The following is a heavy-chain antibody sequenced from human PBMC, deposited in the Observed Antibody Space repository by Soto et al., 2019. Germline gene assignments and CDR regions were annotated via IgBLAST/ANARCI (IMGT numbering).Heavy chain of an antibody. CDR3: ASGYGYYYYGMDV. J-gene: IGHJ6*02. Sequence: SLTRSVSDGYSTRRCYSRNRNRQPPGKGLAWIGYVYHSGSTYYNPSLKSRVTISVDRSKNQFSLKLSSVTAADTAVYYCASGYGYYYYGMDVWGQGTTVTVSS. D-gene: IGHD5-18*01. CDR1: DGYSTRRCYS. V-gene: IGHV4-30-2*01. CDR2: VYHSGST.